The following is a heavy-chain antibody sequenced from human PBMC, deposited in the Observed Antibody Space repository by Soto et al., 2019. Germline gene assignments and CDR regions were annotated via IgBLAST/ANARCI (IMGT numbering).Heavy chain of an antibody. D-gene: IGHD3-3*01. V-gene: IGHV3-21*01. CDR3: ARDQYYDFWSGSPLDV. CDR1: GFTFSSYS. Sequence: GGSLRLSCAASGFTFSSYSMNWVRQAPGKGLEWVSSISSSSSYIYYADSVKGRFTISRDNAKNSLYLQMNSLRAGDTAVYYCARDQYYDFWSGSPLDVWGKGTTVTVSS. CDR2: ISSSSSYI. J-gene: IGHJ6*04.